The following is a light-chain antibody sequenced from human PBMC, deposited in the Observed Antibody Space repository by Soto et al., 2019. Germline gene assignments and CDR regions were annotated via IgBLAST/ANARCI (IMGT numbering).Light chain of an antibody. Sequence: DIQTTHAPSSLSDSVGDRLSLTCLASQSVDNYLDWYQQRPGKAPGLLIYAASTLQSGVPSRFSASGSGTDFTLTISSLQPEDFATYYCQKDLRPPLTCGTGNKGDIK. CDR3: QKDLRPPLT. V-gene: IGKV1-39*01. J-gene: IGKJ3*01. CDR1: QSVDNY. CDR2: AAS.